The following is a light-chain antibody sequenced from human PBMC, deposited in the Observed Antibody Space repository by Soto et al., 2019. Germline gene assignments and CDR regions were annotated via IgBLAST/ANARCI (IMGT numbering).Light chain of an antibody. CDR2: GAS. V-gene: IGKV3-20*01. Sequence: EIVLTQSPGTLYLSPGERATLSCRASQNVDTNYLAWYQQKPGQAPRIIIFGASGRATGIPDRFSGSGSGTDVTLTISRLEPEDFAMDYCQQYGSLSWTFGQGTKVEIK. CDR1: QNVDTNY. CDR3: QQYGSLSWT. J-gene: IGKJ1*01.